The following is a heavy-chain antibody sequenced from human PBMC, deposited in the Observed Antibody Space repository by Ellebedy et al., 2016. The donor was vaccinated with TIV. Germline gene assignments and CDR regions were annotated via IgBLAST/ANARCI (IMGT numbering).Heavy chain of an antibody. CDR2: ISTSGSTI. CDR1: GFTFSSHS. J-gene: IGHJ4*02. V-gene: IGHV3-48*04. D-gene: IGHD6-13*01. Sequence: PGGSLRLSCAASGFTFSSHSMNWVRQAPGKGLEWVSYISTSGSTIYYADSVKGRFTISRDNPKNSLYLQMNSLRVEDTAVYYCAREYHSSSYYGLDYWGQGTLVTVSS. CDR3: AREYHSSSYYGLDY.